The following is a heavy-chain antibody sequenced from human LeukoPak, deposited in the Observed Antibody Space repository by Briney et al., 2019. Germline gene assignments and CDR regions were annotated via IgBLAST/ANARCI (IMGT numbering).Heavy chain of an antibody. CDR2: IYYSGST. J-gene: IGHJ4*02. CDR1: GGSISSYY. Sequence: SETLSLTCTVSGGSISSYYWSWIRQPPGKGLEWTGYIYYSGSTNYNPSLKSRVTISVDTSKNQFSVKLSSVTAADTAVYYCARGSGSGYYWEGELPTPYYFDYWGQGTLVTVSS. D-gene: IGHD3-3*01. CDR3: ARGSGSGYYWEGELPTPYYFDY. V-gene: IGHV4-59*01.